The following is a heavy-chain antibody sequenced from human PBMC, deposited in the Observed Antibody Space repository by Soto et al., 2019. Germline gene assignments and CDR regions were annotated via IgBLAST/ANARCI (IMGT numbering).Heavy chain of an antibody. CDR2: ISAYNGNT. CDR3: ARDRQYYYGSVSYYNGWYDAFNI. J-gene: IGHJ3*02. CDR1: GYTFSSYG. V-gene: IGHV1-18*01. Sequence: QVQLVQSGAEVKKPGASVKVSCKASGYTFSSYGISWVRQAPGQGLEWMGGISAYNGNTNYAQKLQGRGTMTTDTSTSTAYMELRSLRSDDTAVYYCARDRQYYYGSVSYYNGWYDAFNIWGQGTMVTVSS. D-gene: IGHD3-10*01.